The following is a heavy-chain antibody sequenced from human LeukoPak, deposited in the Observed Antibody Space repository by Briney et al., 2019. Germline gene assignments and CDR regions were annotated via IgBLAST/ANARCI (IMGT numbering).Heavy chain of an antibody. CDR1: GFTFSSYA. CDR2: ISYDGSNK. D-gene: IGHD3-16*01. CDR3: AKDHGTYVPSFGY. J-gene: IGHJ4*02. V-gene: IGHV3-30*14. Sequence: GRSLRLSCAASGFTFSSYAMHWVRQAPGKGLEWVAVISYDGSNKYYADSVKGRFTISRDNSKNTLYLQMNSLRAEDTAVYYCAKDHGTYVPSFGYWGQGTLVTVSS.